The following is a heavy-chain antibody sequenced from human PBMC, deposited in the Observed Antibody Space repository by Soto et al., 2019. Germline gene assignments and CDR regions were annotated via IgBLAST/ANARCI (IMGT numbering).Heavy chain of an antibody. CDR2: IRQDGSEK. D-gene: IGHD2-2*01. CDR1: GFTFGSHW. Sequence: GGSLRLSCAASGFTFGSHWMSWVRQAPGKGLEWVANIRQDGSEKYCVDSVKGRFTISRDNAKNSLYLQMNSLRVEDTAVYYCARELSSPARLDYWGQGTLVTVSS. J-gene: IGHJ4*02. CDR3: ARELSSPARLDY. V-gene: IGHV3-7*01.